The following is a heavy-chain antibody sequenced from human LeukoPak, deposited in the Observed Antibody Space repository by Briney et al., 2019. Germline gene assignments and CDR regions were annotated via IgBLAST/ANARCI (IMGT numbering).Heavy chain of an antibody. V-gene: IGHV1-24*01. CDR3: ARGAAARDYYYYMDV. Sequence: GASVRVSCKVSGYPLTELSMHWVRQAPGKGLEWMGGFDPEDGETIYAQKFQGRVTMTEDTSTDTAYMELSSLRSEDTAVYYCARGAAARDYYYYMDVWGKGTTVTVSS. CDR1: GYPLTELS. D-gene: IGHD6-13*01. J-gene: IGHJ6*03. CDR2: FDPEDGET.